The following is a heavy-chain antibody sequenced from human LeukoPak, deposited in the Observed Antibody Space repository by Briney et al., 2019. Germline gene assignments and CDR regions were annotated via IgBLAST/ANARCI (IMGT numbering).Heavy chain of an antibody. Sequence: PSETLSLTCTVSGGSISSYYWSWIRQPPGKGLEWIGYIYYSGSTNYNPSLKSRVTISVDTSKNQFSLKLSSVTAADTAVYYCASTLRVRGVIITGPFDYGDQGTLVTVS. D-gene: IGHD3-10*01. V-gene: IGHV4-59*01. CDR1: GGSISSYY. CDR2: IYYSGST. CDR3: ASTLRVRGVIITGPFDY. J-gene: IGHJ4*02.